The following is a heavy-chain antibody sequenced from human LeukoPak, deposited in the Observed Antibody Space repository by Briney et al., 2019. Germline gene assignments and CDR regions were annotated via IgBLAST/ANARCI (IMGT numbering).Heavy chain of an antibody. V-gene: IGHV1-2*02. CDR2: INPNSGGT. CDR3: ARGQQLAYYYYYYMDV. CDR1: GYTFTGYY. D-gene: IGHD6-13*01. J-gene: IGHJ6*03. Sequence: ASVKVSCKASGYTFTGYYMHWVRQAPGQGLEWMGWINPNSGGTNYAQKFQGRVTMTRDTSISTAYMELSRLRSDDTAVYYCARGQQLAYYYYYYMDVWGKGTTVTISS.